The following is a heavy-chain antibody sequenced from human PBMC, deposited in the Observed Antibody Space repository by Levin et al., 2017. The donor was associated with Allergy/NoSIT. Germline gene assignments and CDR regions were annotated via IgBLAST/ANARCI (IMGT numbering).Heavy chain of an antibody. D-gene: IGHD6-13*01. CDR1: GFTFSSYA. J-gene: IGHJ4*02. CDR2: IIGSGGLT. CDR3: AKDLDISIAAAGYFDY. Sequence: GGSLRLSCAASGFTFSSYAMSWVRQAPGKGLEWVSSIIGSGGLTYYADSVKGRFTISRDNSKNTLYLQMNSLRAEDTAVYYCAKDLDISIAAAGYFDYWGQGTLVTVSS. V-gene: IGHV3-23*01.